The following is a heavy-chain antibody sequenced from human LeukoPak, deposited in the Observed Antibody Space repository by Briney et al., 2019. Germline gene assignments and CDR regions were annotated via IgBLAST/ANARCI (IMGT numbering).Heavy chain of an antibody. V-gene: IGHV5-51*01. Sequence: HGESLKISCKGSGYSFTSYWIGWVRQMPGKGLEWMGIIYPGDSDTRYSPSFQGQVTISADKSISTAYLQWSSLKASDTAMYYCARRPYYYDSSGLDGYFDYWGQGTLVTVSS. CDR1: GYSFTSYW. CDR3: ARRPYYYDSSGLDGYFDY. J-gene: IGHJ4*02. D-gene: IGHD3-22*01. CDR2: IYPGDSDT.